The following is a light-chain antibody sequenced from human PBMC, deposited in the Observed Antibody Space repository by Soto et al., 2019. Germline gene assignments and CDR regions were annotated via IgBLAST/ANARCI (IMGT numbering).Light chain of an antibody. CDR1: TSGVADYNF. V-gene: IGLV2-14*01. Sequence: QSALAQPASVSGSPGQAITISCTVTTSGVADYNFVSWYQQHPGKAPKLMIYDVTNRPSGVSNRFSASKSGNTASLTISGLQAEDEADYYCSSYTRTHTWVFGGGTKVTVL. J-gene: IGLJ3*02. CDR2: DVT. CDR3: SSYTRTHTWV.